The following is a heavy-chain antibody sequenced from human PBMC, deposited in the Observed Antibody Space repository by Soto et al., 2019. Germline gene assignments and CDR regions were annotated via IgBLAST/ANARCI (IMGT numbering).Heavy chain of an antibody. CDR3: ARASRGRKLIKILSCRRGI. Sequence: SVKVSCKASGGTFSSYTISWVRQAPGQGLEWMGRIIPILGIANYAQKFQGRVTITADKSTSTAYMELSSLRSEDTAVYYCARASRGRKLIKILSCRRGIWGQGTMVTVSS. V-gene: IGHV1-69*02. CDR1: GGTFSSYT. J-gene: IGHJ3*02. D-gene: IGHD2-15*01. CDR2: IIPILGIA.